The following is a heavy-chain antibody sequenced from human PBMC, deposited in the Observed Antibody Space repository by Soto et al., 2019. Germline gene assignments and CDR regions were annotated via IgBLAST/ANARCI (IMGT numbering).Heavy chain of an antibody. D-gene: IGHD2-15*01. Sequence: GGSLRLSCAASGFTFSSYAMSWVRQAPGKGLEWVSAISGSGGSTYYSDSVKGRFTISRDNSKNTLYLQMNSLRAENTAVYYCAKSRDIVVLVAAYGFDPWGQGTLVTVSS. CDR2: ISGSGGST. V-gene: IGHV3-23*01. CDR1: GFTFSSYA. J-gene: IGHJ5*02. CDR3: AKSRDIVVLVAAYGFDP.